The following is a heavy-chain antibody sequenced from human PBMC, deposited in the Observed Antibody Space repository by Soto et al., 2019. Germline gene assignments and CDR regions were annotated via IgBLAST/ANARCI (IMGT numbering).Heavy chain of an antibody. J-gene: IGHJ4*02. CDR1: GYTFTSYG. CDR3: ARGSVDTVDSSGFYEY. D-gene: IGHD3-22*01. CDR2: ISAYNGNT. Sequence: RASVKVSCKASGYTFTSYGISWVRQAPGQGLEWMGWISAYNGNTNYAQKLQGRVTMTTDTSTSTAYTELRSLRSDDRAVYYCARGSVDTVDSSGFYEYWGQGTPVTVSS. V-gene: IGHV1-18*01.